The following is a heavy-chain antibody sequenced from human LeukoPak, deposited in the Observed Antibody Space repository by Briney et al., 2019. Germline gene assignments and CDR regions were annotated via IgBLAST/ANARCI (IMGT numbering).Heavy chain of an antibody. CDR3: AKDRVSPGFNWFDP. CDR1: GFTFSSCA. J-gene: IGHJ5*02. D-gene: IGHD3-16*01. V-gene: IGHV3-23*01. Sequence: GGSLRLSCAAPGFTFSSCAMSWVRQAPGKGLEWVSAISGRGDSTYYADSVKGRFTISRDNSKNTLYLQMNSLRADDTAVYYCAKDRVSPGFNWFDPWGQGTRVTVSS. CDR2: ISGRGDST.